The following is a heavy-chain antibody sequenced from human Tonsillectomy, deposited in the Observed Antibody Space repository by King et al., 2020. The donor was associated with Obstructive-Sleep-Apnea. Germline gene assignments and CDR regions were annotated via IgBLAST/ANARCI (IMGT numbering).Heavy chain of an antibody. V-gene: IGHV3-74*01. CDR1: GFTFSSYW. Sequence: VQLVESGGGLVQPGGSLRLSCAASGFTFSSYWMPWVRQAPWKGLVWGSRINSDGSSTSYADSVKGRFTISRDNATKTLYLQMNSLRAEDTAVYDCARAVALTVAYCGGDCYSDDAFDIWGQGTLVTVSS. J-gene: IGHJ3*02. CDR3: ARAVALTVAYCGGDCYSDDAFDI. D-gene: IGHD2-21*02. CDR2: INSDGSST.